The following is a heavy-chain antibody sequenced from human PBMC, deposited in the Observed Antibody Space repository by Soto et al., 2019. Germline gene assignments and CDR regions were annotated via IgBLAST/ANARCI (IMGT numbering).Heavy chain of an antibody. V-gene: IGHV4-4*02. CDR1: GGSVSSNNW. Sequence: QVQLLESGPGVVKPSGTLSLTCAVSGGSVSSNNWWTWVRQPPGQGLEWIGEIYQSGSTNYNPSLKSRVTISVDKLKNKFSLKLTSVTAADTAVYFCASLGYCSGADCHGTRWGQGILVTVSS. CDR2: IYQSGST. CDR3: ASLGYCSGADCHGTR. D-gene: IGHD2-8*02. J-gene: IGHJ4*01.